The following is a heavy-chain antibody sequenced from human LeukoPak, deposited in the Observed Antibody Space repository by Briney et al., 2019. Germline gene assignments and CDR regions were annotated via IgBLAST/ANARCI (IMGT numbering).Heavy chain of an antibody. V-gene: IGHV1-18*01. CDR1: GYTFTSYG. J-gene: IGHJ5*02. D-gene: IGHD4-17*01. CDR2: ISAYNGNT. Sequence: ASVKVSCKASGYTFTSYGISWVRQAPGQGLEWMGWISAYNGNTNYAQKLQGRVTMTTDTSTSTAYMELRSLRSDDTAVYYCARDKPTVTTPNWFDPWGQGTLVTVSS. CDR3: ARDKPTVTTPNWFDP.